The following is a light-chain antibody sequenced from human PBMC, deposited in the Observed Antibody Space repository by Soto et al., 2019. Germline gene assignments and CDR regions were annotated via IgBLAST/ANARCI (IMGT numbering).Light chain of an antibody. CDR2: DVS. Sequence: QSALTQPASVSGSPGQSITISCTGTTSDVGSYNYVSWYQKNPGKAPKLLVYDVSNRPSGVSNRFSGSKSGNTASLTISGLQREEEADYYCSSYTSSSTWVFGGGTKLTVL. J-gene: IGLJ3*02. CDR1: TSDVGSYNY. CDR3: SSYTSSSTWV. V-gene: IGLV2-14*01.